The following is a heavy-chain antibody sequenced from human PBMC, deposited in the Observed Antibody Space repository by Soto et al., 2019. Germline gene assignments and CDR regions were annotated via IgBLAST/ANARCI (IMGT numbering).Heavy chain of an antibody. CDR3: ARGERQQQRDS. V-gene: IGHV4-39*07. J-gene: IGHJ4*02. CDR2: VYHTGST. D-gene: IGHD6-13*01. CDR1: GGSISSSSYY. Sequence: PSETLSLTCTVSGGSISSSSYYWGWIRQPPGKGLEWIGEVYHTGSTNYNPSLKSRVLISVDKSQNQFFLKLTSVTAADTAVYFCARGERQQQRDSWGQGTLVTVSS.